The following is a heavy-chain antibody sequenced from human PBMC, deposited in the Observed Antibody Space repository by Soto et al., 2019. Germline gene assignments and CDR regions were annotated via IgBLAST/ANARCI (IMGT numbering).Heavy chain of an antibody. CDR2: IHHSGST. Sequence: SETLSLTCNVSGGSISSGGYYWTWIRQHPGKGLEWIGNIHHSGSTFYNPSLKSRVTISVDTSNNQFSLKLNSVTAADTAMYYCARGSYGHSAGSWGPGTLVTVSS. J-gene: IGHJ5*02. V-gene: IGHV4-31*03. CDR3: ARGSYGHSAGS. D-gene: IGHD4-17*01. CDR1: GGSISSGGYY.